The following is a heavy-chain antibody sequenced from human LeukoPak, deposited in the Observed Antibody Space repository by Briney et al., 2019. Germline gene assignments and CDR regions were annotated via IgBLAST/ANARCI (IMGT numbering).Heavy chain of an antibody. J-gene: IGHJ4*02. V-gene: IGHV1-69*04. D-gene: IGHD3-22*01. Sequence: ASVKVSCKASGGTFSSYAISWVRQAPGQGLEWMGRIIPILGIANYAQRFQGRVTITADKSTSTAYMELSSLRSEDTAVYYCASSNYYDSSAREDYWGQGTLVTVSS. CDR3: ASSNYYDSSAREDY. CDR2: IIPILGIA. CDR1: GGTFSSYA.